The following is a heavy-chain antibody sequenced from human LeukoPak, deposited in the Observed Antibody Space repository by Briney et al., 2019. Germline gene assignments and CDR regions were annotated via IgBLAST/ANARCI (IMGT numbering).Heavy chain of an antibody. Sequence: GGSLRLSCAASRFTFSSYAMSWVRQAPGKGLEWVSGISGSGGSTYYADSVKGRFTISRDNSKNTLYSQMNNLRAEDTAVYYCAKARGTVVPPFDYWGQGTLVTVSS. V-gene: IGHV3-23*01. D-gene: IGHD3-22*01. J-gene: IGHJ4*02. CDR2: ISGSGGST. CDR1: RFTFSSYA. CDR3: AKARGTVVPPFDY.